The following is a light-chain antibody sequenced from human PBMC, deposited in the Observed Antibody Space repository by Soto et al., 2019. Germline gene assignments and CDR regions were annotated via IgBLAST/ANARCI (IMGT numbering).Light chain of an antibody. CDR2: AAS. CDR1: QSISSY. CDR3: QQSYSTPFT. Sequence: DIQMTQSPSSLSASVGDRVTITCRASQSISSYLNWYQQKPGKAPKLLIDAASSLQSGVPSRFSGSGSRTDFTLTTSSLQPEDFSTYYFQQSYSTPFTFGPGTKVDIK. V-gene: IGKV1-39*01. J-gene: IGKJ3*01.